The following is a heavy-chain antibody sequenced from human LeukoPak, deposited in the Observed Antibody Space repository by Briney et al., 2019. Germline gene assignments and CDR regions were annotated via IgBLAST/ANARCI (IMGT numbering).Heavy chain of an antibody. D-gene: IGHD5/OR15-5a*01. V-gene: IGHV4-39*07. Sequence: SETLSLTCSVSGGSINTGDYYWTWIRQPPGKGLEWIGSLFYTGNTYYNPSLKTRVTISIDTSKNQFSLKLSSVTAADTAVYYCARENIVSTRDFDYWGQGTLVTVSS. CDR2: LFYTGNT. CDR1: GGSINTGDYY. J-gene: IGHJ4*02. CDR3: ARENIVSTRDFDY.